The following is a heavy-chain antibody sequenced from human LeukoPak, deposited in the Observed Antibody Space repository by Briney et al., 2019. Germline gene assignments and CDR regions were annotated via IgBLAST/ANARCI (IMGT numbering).Heavy chain of an antibody. J-gene: IGHJ5*02. Sequence: SVKVSCKASGGTFSSYTISWGRQPPGQGLGWLGRIIPILGIANYAQKFQGRVTITADKSTSTAYMELSSLRSEDTAVYYCATLVGATTNWFDLWGQGTLVTVSS. CDR2: IIPILGIA. D-gene: IGHD1-26*01. V-gene: IGHV1-69*02. CDR1: GGTFSSYT. CDR3: ATLVGATTNWFDL.